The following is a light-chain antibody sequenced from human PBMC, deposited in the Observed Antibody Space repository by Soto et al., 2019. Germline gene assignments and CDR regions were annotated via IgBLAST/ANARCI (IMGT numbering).Light chain of an antibody. V-gene: IGKV1-6*01. CDR3: LLDFGYFWA. Sequence: IQMTQSPSSLSASVGDRVSITCRASQAISNALGWYQQKPGQVPKLLIYAASTLQSGVPSRFSGSGFGTDFTLTISSLQPEDFATYYCLLDFGYFWAFGQGTKVDI. J-gene: IGKJ1*01. CDR2: AAS. CDR1: QAISNA.